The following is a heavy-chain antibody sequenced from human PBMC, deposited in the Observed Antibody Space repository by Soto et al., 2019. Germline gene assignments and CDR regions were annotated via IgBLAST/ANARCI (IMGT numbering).Heavy chain of an antibody. Sequence: ESGGGVVQPGRSLRLSCAASGFTFSRSGMQWVRQAPGKGLEWVAVIWYDGNNEYYADSVEGRFTISRDNSKNTLYLQTNSLRAEDTAVYYCARGSGHNYYYMDVWGKGTTVTVSS. V-gene: IGHV3-33*01. CDR2: IWYDGNNE. CDR1: GFTFSRSG. J-gene: IGHJ6*03. CDR3: ARGSGHNYYYMDV. D-gene: IGHD3-16*01.